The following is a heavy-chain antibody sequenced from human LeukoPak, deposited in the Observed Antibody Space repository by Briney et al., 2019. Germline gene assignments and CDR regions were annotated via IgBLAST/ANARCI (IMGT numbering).Heavy chain of an antibody. D-gene: IGHD6-13*01. CDR1: GFTFSSYS. V-gene: IGHV3-21*01. J-gene: IGHJ6*03. CDR3: ARDTRTWYSSSWPFYYYYYMDV. CDR2: ISSSSSYI. Sequence: GGSLRLSCAASGFTFSSYSMNWVRQAPGKGLEWVSSISSSSSYIYYADSVKGRFTISRDNAKNSLYLQMNSLRAEDTAVYYCARDTRTWYSSSWPFYYYYYMDVWGKGTTVTISS.